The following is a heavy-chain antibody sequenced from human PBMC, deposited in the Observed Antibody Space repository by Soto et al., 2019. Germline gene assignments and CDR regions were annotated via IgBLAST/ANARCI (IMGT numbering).Heavy chain of an antibody. V-gene: IGHV4-30-2*01. Sequence: PSETLSLTCAVSGGSISSGGYSWSWIRQPPGKGLEWIGYIYHSGSTYYNPSLKSRVTISVDRSKNQFSLKLSSVTAADTAVYYCAGGLHYGDYSYGMDVWGQGTTVTVSS. J-gene: IGHJ6*02. D-gene: IGHD4-17*01. CDR1: GGSISSGGYS. CDR3: AGGLHYGDYSYGMDV. CDR2: IYHSGST.